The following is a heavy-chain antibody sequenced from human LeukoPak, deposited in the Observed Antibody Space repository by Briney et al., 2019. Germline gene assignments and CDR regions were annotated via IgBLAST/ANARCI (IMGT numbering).Heavy chain of an antibody. V-gene: IGHV4-30-4*08. CDR3: ARVIMRYYDSSMARWAHAFDI. Sequence: SETLSLTCTVSGGSISSGDYYWSWIRQPPGKGLEWIGYIYYSGSTYYNPSLKSRVTISVDTSKNQFSLKLSSVTAADTAVYYCARVIMRYYDSSMARWAHAFDIWGQGTMVTVSS. D-gene: IGHD3-22*01. CDR2: IYYSGST. J-gene: IGHJ3*02. CDR1: GGSISSGDYY.